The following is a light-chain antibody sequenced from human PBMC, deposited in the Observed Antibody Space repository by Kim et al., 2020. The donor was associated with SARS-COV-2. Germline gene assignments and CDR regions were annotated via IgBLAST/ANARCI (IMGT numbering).Light chain of an antibody. CDR1: QRLSIW. CDR2: KAS. V-gene: IGKV1-5*03. CDR3: QQYNSYYS. Sequence: LSTSVGDRVTITCRASQRLSIWLAWYQQKPGKAPKLLIYKASSLERGITSRFSVRGSGTEFTLTISSLQPDDFATYYCQQYNSYYSFGQGTKLEI. J-gene: IGKJ2*03.